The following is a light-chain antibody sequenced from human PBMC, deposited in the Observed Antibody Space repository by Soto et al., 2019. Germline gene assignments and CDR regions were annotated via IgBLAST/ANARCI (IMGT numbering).Light chain of an antibody. CDR1: QNIRNL. J-gene: IGKJ5*01. Sequence: DIQMTQSPSSLSASVVDSVTITCRASQNIRNLLAWYQQKPGKAPKLLIYAASSLQSGVPSRFSGSGSGTDFTLTISSLQPEDFATYYCQQSYSTPPITFGQGTRLEIK. CDR3: QQSYSTPPIT. V-gene: IGKV1-39*01. CDR2: AAS.